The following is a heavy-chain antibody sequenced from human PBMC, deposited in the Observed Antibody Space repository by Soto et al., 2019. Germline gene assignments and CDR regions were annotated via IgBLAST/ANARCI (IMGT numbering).Heavy chain of an antibody. Sequence: QVQLVESGGGVVQPGRSLRLSCAASGFTFSSYGMHWVRQAPGKGLEWVAVISYDGSNKYYADSVKGRFTISRDNSKNTLYLQMNSLRAEDTAVYYCVKDRLDYYGMDVWGQGTTVTVSS. CDR3: VKDRLDYYGMDV. CDR2: ISYDGSNK. D-gene: IGHD6-19*01. V-gene: IGHV3-30*18. CDR1: GFTFSSYG. J-gene: IGHJ6*02.